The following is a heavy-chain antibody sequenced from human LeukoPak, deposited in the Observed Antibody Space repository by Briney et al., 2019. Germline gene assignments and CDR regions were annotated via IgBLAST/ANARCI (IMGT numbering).Heavy chain of an antibody. CDR1: GGSISSSSYY. J-gene: IGHJ4*02. V-gene: IGHV4-39*07. D-gene: IGHD4-17*01. CDR3: ARVPGYGDYGYFDY. CDR2: IYYSGST. Sequence: PSETLSLTCTVSGGSISSSSYYWGWIRQPPGKGLEWIGSIYYSGSTYYNPSLKSRVTISVDTSKNQFSLKLSSVTAADTAVYYCARVPGYGDYGYFDYWGQGTLVTVSS.